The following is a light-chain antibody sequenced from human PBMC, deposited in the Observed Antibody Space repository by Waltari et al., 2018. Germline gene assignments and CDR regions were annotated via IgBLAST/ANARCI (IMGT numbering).Light chain of an antibody. CDR3: QQYNSYPWT. CDR1: QDIGNY. Sequence: DIQMTQSPSSLSASVGDRVTITCQASQDIGNYLNWYQQKQGKAPKLLIFEASSLETGVPSTFSGSGSGTDFTFTISSLQPEDIATYYCQQYNSYPWTFGQGTKVEIK. J-gene: IGKJ1*01. V-gene: IGKV1-33*01. CDR2: EAS.